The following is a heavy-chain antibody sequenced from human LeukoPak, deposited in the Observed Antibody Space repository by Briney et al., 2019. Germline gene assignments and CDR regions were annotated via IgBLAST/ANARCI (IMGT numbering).Heavy chain of an antibody. CDR3: ARGRGLTLSYHYFDY. Sequence: GGSLRLSCAASGFTFSPLGMNWVRQAPGRGLEWVSYISSGSSTTYYADSVKGRFTISRDNAKNSLYLQVNSLRDEDTAVYYCARGRGLTLSYHYFDYWGQGSLVSVCS. V-gene: IGHV3-48*02. D-gene: IGHD3-10*01. CDR2: ISSGSSTT. CDR1: GFTFSPLG. J-gene: IGHJ4*02.